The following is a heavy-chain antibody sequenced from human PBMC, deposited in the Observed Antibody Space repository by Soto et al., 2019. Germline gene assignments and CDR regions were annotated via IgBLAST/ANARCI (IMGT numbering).Heavy chain of an antibody. CDR1: GAPITTTKW. J-gene: IGHJ6*02. Sequence: QVQLQESGPGLVKPSETLSLTCTVSGAPITTTKWWAWVRLPPGKGLEWIGELSRGDERSSNPSIKNRFTLSSGTHNKHFYLTLISVTAANPAISCCATQTISYTWGVWGRGTSVTVSS. CDR3: ATQTISYTWGV. V-gene: IGHV4-4*01. CDR2: LSRGDER. D-gene: IGHD3-16*01.